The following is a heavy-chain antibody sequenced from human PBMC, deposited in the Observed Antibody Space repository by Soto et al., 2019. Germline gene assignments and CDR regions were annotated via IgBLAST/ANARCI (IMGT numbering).Heavy chain of an antibody. D-gene: IGHD3-22*01. CDR3: AKERQRWLKSPLDS. CDR2: ISWDRDNA. V-gene: IGHV3-43*01. Sequence: PGGSLRLSCAASGFTFEDYTMHWVRQRPGKGLEWVSLISWDRDNAYYGDSVRGRFTISRGNGKNSLYLQMNSLRTEDTALYYCAKERQRWLKSPLDSWGQGTLVTVSS. CDR1: GFTFEDYT. J-gene: IGHJ4*02.